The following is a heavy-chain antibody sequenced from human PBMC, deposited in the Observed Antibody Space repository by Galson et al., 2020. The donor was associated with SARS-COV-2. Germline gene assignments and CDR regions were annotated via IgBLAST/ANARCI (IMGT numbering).Heavy chain of an antibody. CDR3: ARAAMVNYFDY. J-gene: IGHJ4*02. CDR1: GFTFSSYG. D-gene: IGHD5-18*01. CDR2: IWYDGSNK. Sequence: GGSLRLSCAASGFTFSSYGMHWVRQAPGKGLEWVAVIWYDGSNKYYADSVKGRFTISRDNSKNTLYLQMNSRRAEDTAVYYCARAAMVNYFDYWGQGTLVTVSS. V-gene: IGHV3-33*01.